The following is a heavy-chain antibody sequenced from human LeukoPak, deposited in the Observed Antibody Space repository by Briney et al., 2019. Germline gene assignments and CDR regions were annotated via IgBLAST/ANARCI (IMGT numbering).Heavy chain of an antibody. CDR3: AKRGVVIRVILVGFHKEAYYFDS. CDR2: ISGSGGGT. J-gene: IGHJ4*02. CDR1: GIILSNYG. Sequence: GGSLRLSCAVSGIILSNYGIGWFRQAPGRGLKWVAGISGSGGGTNYAASVQGRFTISRDSPKNTLYLQMNCLRAEDTAVYFCAKRGVVIRVILVGFHKEAYYFDSWGQGALVTVSS. V-gene: IGHV3-23*01. D-gene: IGHD3-22*01.